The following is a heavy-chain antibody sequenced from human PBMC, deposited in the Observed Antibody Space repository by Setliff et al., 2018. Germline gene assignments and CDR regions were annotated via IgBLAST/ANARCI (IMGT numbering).Heavy chain of an antibody. D-gene: IGHD2-8*02. CDR3: TVYNTGSSKDHY. CDR1: GYSISSGYY. V-gene: IGHV4-38-2*02. CDR2: IYHSGST. J-gene: IGHJ4*02. Sequence: SETLSLTCTVSGYSISSGYYWDWIRQPPGKGLEWIGSIYHSGSTYYNPSLKSRVTISVDTSKNQFSLKLSSVTAADTAVYYCTVYNTGSSKDHYWGQGTPVTVSS.